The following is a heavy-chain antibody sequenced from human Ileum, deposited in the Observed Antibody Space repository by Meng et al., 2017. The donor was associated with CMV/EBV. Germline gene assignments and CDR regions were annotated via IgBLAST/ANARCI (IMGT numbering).Heavy chain of an antibody. CDR3: AKGPHYSSFFPTVPFFDY. J-gene: IGHJ4*02. D-gene: IGHD4-11*01. Sequence: GGSLRLSCAASGFTFSNYAMSWVRQAPGKGLEWVSGITSSGGTTYYADSVKGRFTISRDSSKNSLYLQMNSLRAEDTAVYYCAKGPHYSSFFPTVPFFDYWGQGALVTVSS. CDR1: GFTFSNYA. V-gene: IGHV3-23*01. CDR2: ITSSGGTT.